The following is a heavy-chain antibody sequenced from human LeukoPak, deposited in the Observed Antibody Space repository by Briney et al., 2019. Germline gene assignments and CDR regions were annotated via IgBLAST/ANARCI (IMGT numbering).Heavy chain of an antibody. CDR2: ISGSGVST. Sequence: GGSLRLSCAASGFTFNTYAMSWVRQAPGKGLEWVSGISGSGVSTYYADSVKGGFTISRDNSKNTLYVQMNSLRAEDTALYYCAKGRYYYDGSGYSLDYWGQGTLVTVSS. J-gene: IGHJ4*02. D-gene: IGHD3-22*01. V-gene: IGHV3-23*01. CDR1: GFTFNTYA. CDR3: AKGRYYYDGSGYSLDY.